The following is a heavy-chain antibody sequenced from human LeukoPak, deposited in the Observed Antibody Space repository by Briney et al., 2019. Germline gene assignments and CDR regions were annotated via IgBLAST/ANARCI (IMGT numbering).Heavy chain of an antibody. J-gene: IGHJ4*02. CDR2: IKGETNDETT. CDR1: GFTFTNAW. CDR3: ATIGRGTIDY. D-gene: IGHD1-26*01. V-gene: IGHV3-15*07. Sequence: GGSLRLSCAASGFTFTNAWMNWVRQAPGKGLEWVGRIKGETNDETTDYAAPVKDRFIISRDDSRNTLYLQMNSLKSEDTAVYYCATIGRGTIDYWGQGILVTVSP.